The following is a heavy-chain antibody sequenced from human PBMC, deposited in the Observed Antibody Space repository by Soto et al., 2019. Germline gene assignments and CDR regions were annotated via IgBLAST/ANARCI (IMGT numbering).Heavy chain of an antibody. CDR3: AREGIRTSYYYYGMDV. V-gene: IGHV3-23*01. J-gene: IGHJ6*02. CDR1: GFTFSSHA. D-gene: IGHD5-18*01. Sequence: PGGSLRLSCAAFGFTFSSHAMSGVRQAPGRWLVWFSAIRGRGGSSYYADSVKGRFTISRDNSKNTLYLQMSSLRAEDTAVYYCAREGIRTSYYYYGMDVWGQGTTVTVSS. CDR2: IRGRGGSS.